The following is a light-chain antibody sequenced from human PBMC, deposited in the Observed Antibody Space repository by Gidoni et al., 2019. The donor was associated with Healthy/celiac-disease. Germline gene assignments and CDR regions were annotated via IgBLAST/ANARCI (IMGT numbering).Light chain of an antibody. CDR1: QSISSY. CDR3: QQSYSTPHT. V-gene: IGKV1-39*01. Sequence: DIQMTQSPSSLSASVGDRVTITCRASQSISSYLNWYQHKPGKAPKLLIYAASSLQSGVPSRFSGSGSGTDFTLTISSLQPEDFATYYCQQSYSTPHTFGPXTKVDIK. CDR2: AAS. J-gene: IGKJ3*01.